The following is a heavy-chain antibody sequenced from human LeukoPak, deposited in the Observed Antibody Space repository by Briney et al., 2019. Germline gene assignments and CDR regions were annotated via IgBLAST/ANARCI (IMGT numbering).Heavy chain of an antibody. CDR2: IRYDGSNK. CDR3: ARGTLSGWYFDY. Sequence: PGGSLRLSCAASGFTFSIYGMHGVRQAPGKGLEWGAVIRYDGSNKYYADSAKGRFTIPRDNSKNPLYLQMNSLRHEDTAVYYCARGTLSGWYFDYWGQGTLVTVSS. D-gene: IGHD6-19*01. J-gene: IGHJ4*02. CDR1: GFTFSIYG. V-gene: IGHV3-30*02.